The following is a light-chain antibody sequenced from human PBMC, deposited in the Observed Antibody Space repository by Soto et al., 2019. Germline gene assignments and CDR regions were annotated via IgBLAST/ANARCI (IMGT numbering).Light chain of an antibody. CDR1: QDIGSW. CDR3: RQGGSLPLT. J-gene: IGKJ5*01. Sequence: DIQMTQSPSSVSASVGDRVTITSRASQDIGSWLAWYQQKPGKAPDLLIYGASSLQSGVPSRFYGSGSGKEFTLSISSLHAEDFATYYCRQGGSLPLTVGQGTRLEI. V-gene: IGKV1-12*01. CDR2: GAS.